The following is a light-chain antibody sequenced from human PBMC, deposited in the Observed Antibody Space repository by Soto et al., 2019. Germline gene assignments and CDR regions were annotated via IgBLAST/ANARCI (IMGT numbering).Light chain of an antibody. CDR2: DAS. J-gene: IGKJ1*01. V-gene: IGKV3-20*01. CDR1: QSVSSY. CDR3: QQYGSSLWT. Sequence: EIVLTQSPATLSLSLGERATLXXRASQSVSSYLAWYQQKPGQAPRXFIYDASNRATGIPDRFSGSGAGTDFTLTISRLEPEDFAVYYCQQYGSSLWTFGQGTKVDIK.